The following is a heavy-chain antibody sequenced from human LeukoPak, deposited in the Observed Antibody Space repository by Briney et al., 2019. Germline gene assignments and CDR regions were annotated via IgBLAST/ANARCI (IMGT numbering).Heavy chain of an antibody. CDR3: ARSLGMVATPHFDY. Sequence: PSETLSLTCTVSGGSISSSSYYWGWIRQPPGKGLEWIGSIYYSGSTYYNPSLKSRVTISVDTSKNQCSPKLSSVTAADTAVYYCARSLGMVATPHFDYWGQGTLVTVSS. CDR2: IYYSGST. V-gene: IGHV4-39*01. D-gene: IGHD5-12*01. CDR1: GGSISSSSYY. J-gene: IGHJ4*02.